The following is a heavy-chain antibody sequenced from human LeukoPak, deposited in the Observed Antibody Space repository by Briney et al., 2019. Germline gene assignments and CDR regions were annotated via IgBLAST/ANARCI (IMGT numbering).Heavy chain of an antibody. CDR2: IIPIFGTA. D-gene: IGHD3-9*01. CDR3: AISHTDILTGYYWRLGWFDP. J-gene: IGHJ5*02. V-gene: IGHV1-69*13. Sequence: ASVKVSCKASGGTFSSYAISWVRQAPGQGLEWMGGIIPIFGTANYAQKFQGRVTITADESTSTAYMELSSLRSEDTAVYYCAISHTDILTGYYWRLGWFDPWGQGTLVTVSS. CDR1: GGTFSSYA.